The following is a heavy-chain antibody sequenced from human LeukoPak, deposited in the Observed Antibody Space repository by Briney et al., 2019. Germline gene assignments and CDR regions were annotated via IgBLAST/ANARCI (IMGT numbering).Heavy chain of an antibody. CDR3: ARGIDYYDSSGLKPDFDY. J-gene: IGHJ4*02. Sequence: ASVKVSCKASGYTFTSYGISWVRQAPGQGLEWMGWISAYNGNTNYAQKLQGRVTMTTDTSTSTAYMELRSLRSDNTAVYYCARGIDYYDSSGLKPDFDYWGQGTLVTVSS. V-gene: IGHV1-18*01. D-gene: IGHD3-22*01. CDR2: ISAYNGNT. CDR1: GYTFTSYG.